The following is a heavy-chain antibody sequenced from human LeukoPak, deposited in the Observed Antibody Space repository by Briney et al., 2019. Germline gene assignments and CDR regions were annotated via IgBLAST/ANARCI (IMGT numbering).Heavy chain of an antibody. V-gene: IGHV3-23*01. CDR1: GFTFSSYA. Sequence: PGGSLRLSCAASGFTFSSYAMSWVRQAPGKGLEWVSAISGSGGSTYYADSVKGRFTVSRDNSKNTLYLQMNSLRADDTAVYYCAKEEGGSDWYRRDFFFDSWGQGTLVTVSS. J-gene: IGHJ4*02. CDR2: ISGSGGST. CDR3: AKEEGGSDWYRRDFFFDS. D-gene: IGHD6-19*01.